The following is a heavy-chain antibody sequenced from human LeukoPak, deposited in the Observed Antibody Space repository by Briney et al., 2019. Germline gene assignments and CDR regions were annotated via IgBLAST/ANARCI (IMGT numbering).Heavy chain of an antibody. Sequence: LTGGSLRLSCAASGFTFSSYAMSWVRQAPGKGLEWVSAISGSGGSTYYADSVKGRFTISRDNSKNTLYLQMNSLRAEDTAVYYCAKAPDFWSGYYGVGYYYYYMDVWGKGTTVTVSS. V-gene: IGHV3-23*01. CDR1: GFTFSSYA. CDR2: ISGSGGST. CDR3: AKAPDFWSGYYGVGYYYYYMDV. D-gene: IGHD3-3*01. J-gene: IGHJ6*03.